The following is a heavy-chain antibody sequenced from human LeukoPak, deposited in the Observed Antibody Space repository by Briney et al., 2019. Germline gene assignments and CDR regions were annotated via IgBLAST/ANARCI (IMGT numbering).Heavy chain of an antibody. CDR2: IRQDGSEK. D-gene: IGHD3-22*01. CDR1: GFTFSSYW. Sequence: GGSLRLSCAASGFTFSSYWMSWVRQAPGKGLEWVANIRQDGSEKYYVDSVKGRFTISRDNAKNSLYLQMNSLRAEDTAVYYCARYLYYYDSSGYYYYYGMDVWGKGTTVTVSS. J-gene: IGHJ6*04. CDR3: ARYLYYYDSSGYYYYYGMDV. V-gene: IGHV3-7*01.